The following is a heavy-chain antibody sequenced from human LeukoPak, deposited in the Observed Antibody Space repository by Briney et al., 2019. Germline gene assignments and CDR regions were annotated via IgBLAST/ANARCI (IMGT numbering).Heavy chain of an antibody. CDR2: ISSSGSTI. CDR3: ARGDSGSYYFDY. D-gene: IGHD1-26*01. J-gene: IGHJ4*02. V-gene: IGHV3-48*03. Sequence: PGGSLRLSCAASGFXFSSYETNWVRQAPGKGLEWVSYISSSGSTIYYADSVKGRFTISRDNAKNSLYLQMNSLRAEDTAVYYCARGDSGSYYFDYWGQGTLVTVSS. CDR1: GFXFSSYE.